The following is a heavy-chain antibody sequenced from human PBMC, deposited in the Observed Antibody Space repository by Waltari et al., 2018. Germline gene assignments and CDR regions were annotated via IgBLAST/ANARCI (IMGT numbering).Heavy chain of an antibody. V-gene: IGHV4-4*07. Sequence: QVQLQESGPGLVKPSETLSLTCTVSGGSISSYYWRWIRQPAGKGLEWIGRIYTSGSTNYNPSLKSRVTMSVDTSKNQFSLKLSSVTAADTAVYYCARGYCSGGSCSPIYYYYGMDVWGQGTTVTVSS. CDR1: GGSISSYY. CDR2: IYTSGST. D-gene: IGHD2-15*01. J-gene: IGHJ6*02. CDR3: ARGYCSGGSCSPIYYYYGMDV.